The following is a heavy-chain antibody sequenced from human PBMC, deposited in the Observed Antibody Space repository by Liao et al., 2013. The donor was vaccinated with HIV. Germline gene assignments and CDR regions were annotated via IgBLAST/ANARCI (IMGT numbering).Heavy chain of an antibody. CDR1: GGSFSGYY. V-gene: IGHV4-34*01. D-gene: IGHD3-3*01. CDR3: ARGGAITIFGVVIISAGYAFDI. Sequence: QVQLQQWGAGLLKPSETLSLTCAVYGGSFSGYYWSWIRQPPGKGLEWIGEINHSGSTNYNPSLKSRVTISVDTSKNQFSLKLSSVTAADTAVYYCARGGAITIFGVVIISAGYAFDIWGQGTMVTVSS. CDR2: INHSGST. J-gene: IGHJ3*02.